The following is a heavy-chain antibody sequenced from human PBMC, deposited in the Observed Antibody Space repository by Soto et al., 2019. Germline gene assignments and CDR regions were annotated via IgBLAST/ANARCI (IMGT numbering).Heavy chain of an antibody. Sequence: SETLSLTCAVYGGSGYYWSWIRQPPGKGLEWIGEINRSGTTNYNPSLKSRVTISVDTSKNQFSLKLISVTAADTAVYYCARGRSYYGSGSLNWFDPWGQGTLGTVSS. CDR3: ARGRSYYGSGSLNWFDP. D-gene: IGHD3-10*01. CDR1: GGSGYY. CDR2: INRSGTT. J-gene: IGHJ5*02. V-gene: IGHV4-34*01.